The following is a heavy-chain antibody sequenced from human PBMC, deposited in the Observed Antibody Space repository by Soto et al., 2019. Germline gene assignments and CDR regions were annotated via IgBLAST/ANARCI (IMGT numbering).Heavy chain of an antibody. V-gene: IGHV3-23*01. CDR3: TKDPNGDFRGAFDN. CDR1: RSTLSRYG. J-gene: IGHJ3*02. D-gene: IGHD2-8*01. Sequence: EVQLLESGGGLVPPGGSLRLSCAASRSTLSRYGMTWVRQGPSKGLEWVSSITGSGAGTYYADSVKGRFTISRDNSKNTLYLQLNSLRAEDTAVYYCTKDPNGDFRGAFDNWGQGTMVTVSS. CDR2: ITGSGAGT.